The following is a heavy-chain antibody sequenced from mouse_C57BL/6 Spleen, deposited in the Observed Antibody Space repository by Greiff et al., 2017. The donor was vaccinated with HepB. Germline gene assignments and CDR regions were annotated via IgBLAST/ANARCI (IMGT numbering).Heavy chain of an antibody. CDR3: ARDYGYDAAMDY. Sequence: QVQLQQSGPELVKPGASVKISCKASGYAFSSSWMNWVKQRPGKGLEWIGRIYPGDGDTNYNGKFKGKATLTADKSSSTAYMQLSSLTSEDSAVYFCARDYGYDAAMDYWGQGTSVTVSS. CDR1: GYAFSSSW. J-gene: IGHJ4*01. V-gene: IGHV1-82*01. CDR2: IYPGDGDT. D-gene: IGHD2-2*01.